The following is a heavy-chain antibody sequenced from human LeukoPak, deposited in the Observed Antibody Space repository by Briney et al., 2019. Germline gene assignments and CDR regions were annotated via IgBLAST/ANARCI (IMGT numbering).Heavy chain of an antibody. CDR2: ISYDGSNK. J-gene: IGHJ4*02. Sequence: PGGSLRLSCAASGFTFSSYGMHWVRQAPGKGLEWVAVISYDGSNKYYADSVKGRFTISRDNSKNTLYLQMNSLRAEDTAVYYCAKDVRFLEWLSNDYWGQGTLVTVSS. CDR1: GFTFSSYG. V-gene: IGHV3-30*18. D-gene: IGHD3-3*01. CDR3: AKDVRFLEWLSNDY.